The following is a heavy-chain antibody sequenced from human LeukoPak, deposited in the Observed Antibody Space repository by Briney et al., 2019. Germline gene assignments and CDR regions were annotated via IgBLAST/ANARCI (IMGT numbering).Heavy chain of an antibody. J-gene: IGHJ4*02. CDR3: ARDLPTGTYRAYFDN. Sequence: GGSLRLSCAGSGFIFSNYEMNWVRQAPGKGLEWVSYISSTGSDIYYADSVKGRFTISRDNAENSLFLQMNSLRAEDTAVYYCARDLPTGTYRAYFDNWGQGTLVTVSS. CDR2: ISSTGSDI. D-gene: IGHD1-26*01. V-gene: IGHV3-48*03. CDR1: GFIFSNYE.